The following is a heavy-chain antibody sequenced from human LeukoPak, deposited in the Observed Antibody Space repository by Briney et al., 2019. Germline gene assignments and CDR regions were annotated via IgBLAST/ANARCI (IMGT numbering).Heavy chain of an antibody. CDR3: AKKADTAMVTRGYFDY. Sequence: GGSLRLSCAASGFTFNNFALHWVRQAPGKGLEWVSGISGPATTSYYADSVKGRFTISRDNSKNTLYLQMNSLRAEDTAVYYCAKKADTAMVTRGYFDYWGQGTLVTVSS. J-gene: IGHJ4*02. CDR1: GFTFNNFA. CDR2: ISGPATTS. D-gene: IGHD5-18*01. V-gene: IGHV3-23*01.